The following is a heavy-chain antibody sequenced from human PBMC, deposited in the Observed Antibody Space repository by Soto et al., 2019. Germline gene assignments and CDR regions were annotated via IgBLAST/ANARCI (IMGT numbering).Heavy chain of an antibody. Sequence: SETLSLTCAVYGGSFSGYYWSWIRQPPGKGLEWIGEINHSGSTNYNPSLKSRVTISVDTSKNQFSLKLGSVTAADTAVYYCARGQAPLEVYYYMDVWGKGTTVTVSS. CDR3: ARGQAPLEVYYYMDV. J-gene: IGHJ6*03. CDR1: GGSFSGYY. V-gene: IGHV4-34*01. CDR2: INHSGST. D-gene: IGHD1-1*01.